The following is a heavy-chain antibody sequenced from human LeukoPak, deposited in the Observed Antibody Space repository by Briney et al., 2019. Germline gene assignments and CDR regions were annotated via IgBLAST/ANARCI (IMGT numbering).Heavy chain of an antibody. CDR3: ARGSSRINY. CDR1: GGSISSYY. J-gene: IGHJ4*02. Sequence: PSETLSLTCTVSGGSISSYYWSWIRQPLGKGLEWIGYIYYSGSTNYNPSLKSRVTISVDTSKNQFSLKLSSVTAADTAVYYCARGSSRINYWGQGTLVTVSS. D-gene: IGHD6-13*01. V-gene: IGHV4-59*01. CDR2: IYYSGST.